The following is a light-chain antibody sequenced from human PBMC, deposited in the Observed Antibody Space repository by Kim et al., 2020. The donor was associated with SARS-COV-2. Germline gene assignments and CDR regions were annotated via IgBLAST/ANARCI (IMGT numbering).Light chain of an antibody. Sequence: WSPGERATLSCRASRSVSSNLAWYQQRPGQAPRLLIYGASRRATGIPDRFSGSGSGTDFTLTISRLEPEDFAVYYCQQYDGTSPLTFGQGTKLEI. V-gene: IGKV3-20*01. CDR1: RSVSSN. CDR3: QQYDGTSPLT. J-gene: IGKJ2*01. CDR2: GAS.